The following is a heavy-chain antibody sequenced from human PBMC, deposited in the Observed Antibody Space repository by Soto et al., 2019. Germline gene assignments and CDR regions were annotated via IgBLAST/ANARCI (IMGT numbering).Heavy chain of an antibody. V-gene: IGHV4-30-2*01. CDR3: ARSREFDY. CDR1: GGSISSSYS. J-gene: IGHJ4*02. Sequence: TLSLTCAVSGGSISSSYSCNWIRQTPGKGLEWIGYIFPSGTTYYNPSLRSRVTISIDVSKNQFSLSLRSLTAADTAVYYCARSREFDYWSQGTLVTVSS. CDR2: IFPSGTT.